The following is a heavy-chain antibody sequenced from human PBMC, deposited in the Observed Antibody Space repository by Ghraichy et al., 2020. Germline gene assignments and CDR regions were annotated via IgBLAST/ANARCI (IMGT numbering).Heavy chain of an antibody. D-gene: IGHD3-10*01. CDR1: GGTFSSYA. CDR2: IIPIFGTA. Sequence: SVKVSCKASGGTFSSYAISWVRQAPGQGLEWMGGIIPIFGTANYAQKFQGRVTITADESTSTAYMELSSLRSEDTAVYYCAREVRLRLDGWEDITMVRGVIDNWFDPWGQGTLVTVSS. V-gene: IGHV1-69*13. J-gene: IGHJ5*02. CDR3: AREVRLRLDGWEDITMVRGVIDNWFDP.